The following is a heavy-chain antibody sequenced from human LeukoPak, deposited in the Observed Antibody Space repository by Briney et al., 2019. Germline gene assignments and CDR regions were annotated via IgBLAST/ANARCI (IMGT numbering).Heavy chain of an antibody. CDR2: IIWNGGST. V-gene: IGHV3-20*04. J-gene: IGHJ3*02. CDR1: GFTFDDYG. CDR3: ARGSGGSCAGGDCYTIDAFDI. D-gene: IGHD2-15*01. Sequence: PGGSLRLSCAASGFTFDDYGMSWVRQAPGKGLEWVSGIIWNGGSTGYADSVKGRFTISRDNAKNSLYLQMNSLRAEDTALYYCARGSGGSCAGGDCYTIDAFDIWGQGTMVTVSS.